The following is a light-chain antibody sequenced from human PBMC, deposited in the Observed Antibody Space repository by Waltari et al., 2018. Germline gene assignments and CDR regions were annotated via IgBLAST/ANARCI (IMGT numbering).Light chain of an antibody. J-gene: IGLJ3*02. V-gene: IGLV2-11*01. CDR3: CSYAGSYTWV. Sequence: SALTQPRSVSGSPGQSVTISCTGTTNDLGSSNYVSWYQQHPGKAPKLIILDVTKRPSGVPDRLSGSKSGNTASLTISGLRAEDEAECYCCSYAGSYTWVFGGGTKLTVV. CDR2: DVT. CDR1: TNDLGSSNY.